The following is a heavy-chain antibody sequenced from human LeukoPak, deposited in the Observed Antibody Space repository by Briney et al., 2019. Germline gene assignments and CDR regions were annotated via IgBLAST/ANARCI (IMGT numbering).Heavy chain of an antibody. D-gene: IGHD1-1*01. CDR2: IDKDGNEI. CDR1: GLSISNFW. CDR3: VTDGDKWNDFEY. V-gene: IGHV3-7*01. Sequence: PGGSLRLSCAASGLSISNFWMHRVRQAPGKGLEWVAIIDKDGNEIKYVDSVKGRFTLSRDNARNSVYLQMNSLRTEDTALYYCVTDGDKWNDFEYWGQGTLVTVSS. J-gene: IGHJ4*02.